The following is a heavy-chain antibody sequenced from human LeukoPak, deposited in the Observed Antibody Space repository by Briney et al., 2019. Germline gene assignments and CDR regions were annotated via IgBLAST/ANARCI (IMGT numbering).Heavy chain of an antibody. CDR2: ISGSGGST. V-gene: IGHV3-23*01. J-gene: IGHJ3*02. D-gene: IGHD3-22*01. CDR3: AKVDSSGYYYDAFDI. Sequence: GGSLRLSCAASGFTFSSYAMSWVRQAPGKGLEWVSAISGSGGSTYYADSVKGRFTISRDNSKNTLYLQMNSLRAQDTAVYYCAKVDSSGYYYDAFDIWGQGTMVTVSS. CDR1: GFTFSSYA.